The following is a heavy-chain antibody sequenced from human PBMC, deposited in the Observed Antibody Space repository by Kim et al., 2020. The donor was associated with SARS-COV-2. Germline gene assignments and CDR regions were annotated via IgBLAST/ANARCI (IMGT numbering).Heavy chain of an antibody. D-gene: IGHD2-21*01. V-gene: IGHV1-18*01. CDR3: ARPKTPYHIYGMDV. J-gene: IGHJ6*02. Sequence: VEKFQGRVTLSTDTSTTTAYMEMRSLRPDDTAMYFCARPKTPYHIYGMDVWGQGTTVTVSS.